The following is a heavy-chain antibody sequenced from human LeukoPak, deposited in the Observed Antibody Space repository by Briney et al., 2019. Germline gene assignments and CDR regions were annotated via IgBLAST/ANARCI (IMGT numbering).Heavy chain of an antibody. Sequence: SETLSLTCTVSGGSISNYYWSWIRQPPGKGLEWIGYIYYGGGTKSNPSLKSRVTISVDTSKNQFSLKVISVTAADTAVYYCARWRTARTGFDYWGQGTLVTVSS. V-gene: IGHV4-59*08. D-gene: IGHD3/OR15-3a*01. CDR3: ARWRTARTGFDY. J-gene: IGHJ4*02. CDR2: IYYGGGT. CDR1: GGSISNYY.